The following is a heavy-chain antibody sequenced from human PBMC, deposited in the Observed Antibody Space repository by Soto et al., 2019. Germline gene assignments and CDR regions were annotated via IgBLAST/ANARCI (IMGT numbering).Heavy chain of an antibody. J-gene: IGHJ6*02. CDR1: GFTFSSYW. D-gene: IGHD6-13*01. CDR2: IKQDGSEE. CDR3: ARDGSSWYRPYYYGMDV. Sequence: GGSLRLSCAASGFTFSSYWMSWVRQAPGKGLGWVANIKQDGSEEYYVDSVKGRFTISRDNAKNSLYLQMNSLRAEDTAVYYCARDGSSWYRPYYYGMDVWGQGTTVTVSS. V-gene: IGHV3-7*05.